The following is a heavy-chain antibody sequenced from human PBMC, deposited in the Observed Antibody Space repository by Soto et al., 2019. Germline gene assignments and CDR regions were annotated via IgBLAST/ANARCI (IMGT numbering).Heavy chain of an antibody. Sequence: GGPLRLSVAAFGFTFPAYAMSWVRQAPGKGLGWEWVGSGSGGDTYNEDSVKGRFTITRDNSKNTLYLQMNSLRAEDTAVYYCAKDQVWLQFGDAFDVWGQGTMVTVSS. D-gene: IGHD5-12*01. CDR2: GSGSGGDT. CDR1: GFTFPAYA. CDR3: AKDQVWLQFGDAFDV. V-gene: IGHV3-23*01. J-gene: IGHJ3*01.